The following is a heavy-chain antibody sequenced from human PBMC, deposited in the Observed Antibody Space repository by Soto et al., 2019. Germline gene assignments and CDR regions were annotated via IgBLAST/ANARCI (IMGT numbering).Heavy chain of an antibody. J-gene: IGHJ6*03. D-gene: IGHD3-3*01. V-gene: IGHV4-59*08. Sequence: SETLSLTCTVSGGSISSYYWSWIRQPPGKGLEWIGYIYYSGSTNYNPSLKSRVTISVDTSKNQFSLKLSSVTAADTAVYYCARQTYYDGWSGYYLRYYYMDGWGKGTTVTVSS. CDR1: GGSISSYY. CDR2: IYYSGST. CDR3: ARQTYYDGWSGYYLRYYYMDG.